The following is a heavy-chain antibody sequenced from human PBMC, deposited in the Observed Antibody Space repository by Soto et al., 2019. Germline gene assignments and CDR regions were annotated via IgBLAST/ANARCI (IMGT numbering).Heavy chain of an antibody. Sequence: QVQLVESGGGVVQPGRSLRLSCAATGFTFDSYGMYWVRQAPGKGLEWVAVVWQDGRNKFYGDSVKGRFSISRDNFKNTLYLQMNSLRAEDTAVYYCARGVPVAGIRYYYGMDVWGQGTTVTVSS. CDR3: ARGVPVAGIRYYYGMDV. CDR2: VWQDGRNK. V-gene: IGHV3-33*01. D-gene: IGHD6-19*01. CDR1: GFTFDSYG. J-gene: IGHJ6*02.